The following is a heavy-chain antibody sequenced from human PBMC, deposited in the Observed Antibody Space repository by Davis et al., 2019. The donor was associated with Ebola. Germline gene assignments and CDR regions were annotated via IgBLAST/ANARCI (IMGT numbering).Heavy chain of an antibody. CDR3: AVIAATVTDAFDI. V-gene: IGHV3-74*01. Sequence: GESLKISCEASGFTFSNYWMHWVRQAPGKGLVWVSQIHSDGSSTNYADSVKGRFTISRDNAKNTLYLQMNSLRAEDTAVYYCAVIAATVTDAFDIWGQGTMVTVSS. J-gene: IGHJ3*02. CDR2: IHSDGSST. CDR1: GFTFSNYW. D-gene: IGHD6-13*01.